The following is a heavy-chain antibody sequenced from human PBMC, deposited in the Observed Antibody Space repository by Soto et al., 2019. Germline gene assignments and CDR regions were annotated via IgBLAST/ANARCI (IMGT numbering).Heavy chain of an antibody. Sequence: GGSLRLSCAASGFTFSSYAMSWVRQAPGKGLEYVSGVRGNGDPPFYADSVKGRFTISRDNSKNTLYLQMSSLSADDTAVYYCVKSRGGNNFDFFDWGQGALVTVYS. CDR3: VKSRGGNNFDFFD. D-gene: IGHD5-12*01. CDR2: VRGNGDPP. CDR1: GFTFSSYA. J-gene: IGHJ4*02. V-gene: IGHV3-64D*06.